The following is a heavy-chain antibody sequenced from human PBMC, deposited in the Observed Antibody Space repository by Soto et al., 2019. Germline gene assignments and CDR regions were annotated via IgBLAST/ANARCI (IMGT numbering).Heavy chain of an antibody. J-gene: IGHJ6*02. Sequence: QVQLVKSGGGVVQPGTSLRLSCAASGFPFNNYAMHWVRQRPGKGLDWVAVISYDGSNSYYSDSVKGRFTVSRDRSKNTLSLQMNSLRVEDTAVYYCAKGILSATFAPYAMDVWGQGTTVTVSS. CDR3: AKGILSATFAPYAMDV. V-gene: IGHV3-30*18. CDR2: ISYDGSNS. D-gene: IGHD3-16*01. CDR1: GFPFNNYA.